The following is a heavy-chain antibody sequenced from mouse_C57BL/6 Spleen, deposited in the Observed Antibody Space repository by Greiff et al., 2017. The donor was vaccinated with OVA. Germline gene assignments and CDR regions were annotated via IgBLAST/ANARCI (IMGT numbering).Heavy chain of an antibody. CDR3: ARRGYGSSGAMDY. D-gene: IGHD1-1*01. CDR2: IYPGDGDT. Sequence: VQLQQSGPELVKPGASVKISCKASGYAFSRSWMNWVKQRPGKGLEWIGRIYPGDGDTNYNGKFKGKATLTADKSSSTAYMQLSSLTSEDSAVYFCARRGYGSSGAMDYWGQGTSVTVSS. J-gene: IGHJ4*01. V-gene: IGHV1-82*01. CDR1: GYAFSRSW.